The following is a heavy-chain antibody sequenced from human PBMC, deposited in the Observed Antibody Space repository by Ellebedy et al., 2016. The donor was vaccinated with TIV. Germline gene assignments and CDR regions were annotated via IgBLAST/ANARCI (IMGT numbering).Heavy chain of an antibody. V-gene: IGHV3-74*01. CDR3: ARDSEDAGPALDY. D-gene: IGHD2-15*01. CDR1: AFTFRRYW. Sequence: GESLKISCAASAFTFRRYWMYWVRQAPGKGLVWFSRIKYDGSITTYADSVKGRFTISRDNAKNTLYLQMNSLRAEDTALYFCARDSEDAGPALDYWGQGTLVTVSS. J-gene: IGHJ4*02. CDR2: IKYDGSIT.